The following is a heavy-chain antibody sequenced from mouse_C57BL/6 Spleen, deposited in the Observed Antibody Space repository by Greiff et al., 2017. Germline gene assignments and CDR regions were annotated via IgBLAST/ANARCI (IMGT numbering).Heavy chain of an antibody. CDR1: GFTFSDYG. J-gene: IGHJ4*01. V-gene: IGHV5-17*01. Sequence: EVKLMESGGGLVKPGGSLKLSCAASGFTFSDYGMHWVRQAPEKGLEWVAYISSGSSTIYYADTVKGRFTISRDNAKNTLFLQMTSLRSEDTAMYYCARDGSSYLYYAMDYWGQGTSVTVSS. CDR2: ISSGSSTI. CDR3: ARDGSSYLYYAMDY. D-gene: IGHD1-1*01.